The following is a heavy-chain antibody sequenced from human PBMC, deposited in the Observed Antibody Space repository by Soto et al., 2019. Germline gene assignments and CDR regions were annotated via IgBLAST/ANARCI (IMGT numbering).Heavy chain of an antibody. J-gene: IGHJ5*02. CDR2: IYATGTT. D-gene: IGHD1-1*01. V-gene: IGHV4-4*07. CDR1: GASISGYY. CDR3: VRDGTKTLRDWFDP. Sequence: PSETLSLTCTVSGASISGYYWSWIRKSAGKGLEWIGHIYATGTTDYNPSLKSRVMMSVDTSKKQFSLKLRSVTAADTAVYYCVRDGTKTLRDWFDPRGQGISVTVSS.